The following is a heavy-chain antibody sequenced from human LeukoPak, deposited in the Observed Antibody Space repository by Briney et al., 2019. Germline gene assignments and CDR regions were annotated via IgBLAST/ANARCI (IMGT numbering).Heavy chain of an antibody. V-gene: IGHV1-46*04. J-gene: IGHJ5*02. CDR2: IEPISGST. CDR1: GYTFTSYG. Sequence: GASVKVSCKASGYTFTSYGISWVRQAPGQGLEWMGIIEPISGSTTYAHKLEDSITMTRDTSTTTVFLELSSLSSEDTAIYFCARHGGDYPDTWGQGTLVTVSS. D-gene: IGHD2-21*02. CDR3: ARHGGDYPDT.